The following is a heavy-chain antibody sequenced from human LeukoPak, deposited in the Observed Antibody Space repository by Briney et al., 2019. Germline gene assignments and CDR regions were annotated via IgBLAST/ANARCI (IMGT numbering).Heavy chain of an antibody. J-gene: IGHJ3*02. CDR2: IYYSGST. CDR3: ARAPLAYCGGDCYSGAFDI. V-gene: IGHV4-31*03. CDR1: GGSISSGGYY. D-gene: IGHD2-21*02. Sequence: ASQTLSLTCTVSGGSISSGGYYWSWIRQHPGKGLEWIEYIYYSGSTHYNPSLKSRVTISVDTSKNQFSLKLSSVTAADTAVYYCARAPLAYCGGDCYSGAFDIWGQGTMVTVSS.